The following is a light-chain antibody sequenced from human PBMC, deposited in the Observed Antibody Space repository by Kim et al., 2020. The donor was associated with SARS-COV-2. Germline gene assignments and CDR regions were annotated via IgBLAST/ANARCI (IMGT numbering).Light chain of an antibody. V-gene: IGLV2-23*02. CDR3: CPYAGATNYV. Sequence: QSALTQPASVSGSPGQSITIFCTGTSGDVGRYNLVSWYEQRPGKAPNLIVYEVRRRPSGVSNRFAGSKSGNTASLTISGLQAEDEADYYCCPYAGATNYVFGTGTKVTVL. CDR2: EVR. CDR1: SGDVGRYNL. J-gene: IGLJ1*01.